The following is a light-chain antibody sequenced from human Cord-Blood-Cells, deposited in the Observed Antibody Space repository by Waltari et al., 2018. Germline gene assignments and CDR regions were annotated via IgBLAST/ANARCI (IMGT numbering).Light chain of an antibody. CDR3: QSYDSSLSGSV. Sequence: QSVLTQPPSVSGAPGQRVTISCTGSSSNIGAGYDVHWYQQLPGTAPKHLIYGNRSRPSGVPDRFSGSKSDTPASLAITGLQAEDEADYYCQSYDSSLSGSVFGGGTKLTVL. J-gene: IGLJ2*01. CDR2: GNR. CDR1: SSNIGAGYD. V-gene: IGLV1-40*01.